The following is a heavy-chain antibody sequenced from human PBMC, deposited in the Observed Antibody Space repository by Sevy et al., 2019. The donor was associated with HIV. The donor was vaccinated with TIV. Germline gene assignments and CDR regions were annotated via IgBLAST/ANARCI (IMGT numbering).Heavy chain of an antibody. CDR2: ISSSSSTI. CDR3: ARVTMDRGVTQDAFDF. D-gene: IGHD3-10*01. J-gene: IGHJ3*01. V-gene: IGHV3-48*02. CDR1: GFTFSSDS. Sequence: GGSLRLSCAASGFTFSSDSMNWVHQAPGKGLEWVSYISSSSSTIYYADSVKGRFTISRDNAKNSLYLQMNSLRDEDTAVYYCARVTMDRGVTQDAFDFWGQGTMVTVSS.